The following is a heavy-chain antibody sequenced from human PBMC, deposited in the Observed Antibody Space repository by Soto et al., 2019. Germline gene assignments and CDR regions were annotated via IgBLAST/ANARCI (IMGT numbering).Heavy chain of an antibody. CDR1: GGSISGYY. Sequence: QVQLQESGPGLVKPSETLSLTCTVSGGSISGYYWSWIRQPPGKGLEWIGYIYDSGSTNYTPSLRSRVTISVDTSTIQFSLKLRSVTAADTALYYCARDPIGYGGWFDPWGQGTLVTVSS. CDR2: IYDSGST. D-gene: IGHD5-12*01. J-gene: IGHJ5*02. V-gene: IGHV4-59*01. CDR3: ARDPIGYGGWFDP.